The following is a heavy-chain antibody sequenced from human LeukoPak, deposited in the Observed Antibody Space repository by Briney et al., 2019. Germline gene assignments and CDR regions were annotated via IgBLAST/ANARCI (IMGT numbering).Heavy chain of an antibody. J-gene: IGHJ4*02. V-gene: IGHV1-3*01. CDR1: GYTFTSYA. D-gene: IGHD2-21*02. Sequence: ASVKVSCKASGYTFTSYAMHWVRQAPGQRLEWMGWINAGNGNTKYSQKFQGRVTITRDTSASTAYMELSSLRSEDTAVYYCARDPVVVTATIDYWGQGTLVTVSS. CDR2: INAGNGNT. CDR3: ARDPVVVTATIDY.